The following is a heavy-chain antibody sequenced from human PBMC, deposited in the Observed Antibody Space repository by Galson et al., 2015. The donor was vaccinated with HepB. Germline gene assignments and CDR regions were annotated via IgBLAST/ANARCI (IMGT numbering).Heavy chain of an antibody. CDR3: ARTYNWNYYYYMDV. D-gene: IGHD1-20*01. CDR1: GGSISTYS. Sequence: ETLSLTCTVPGGSISTYSWGWIRQPAGKGLQWIGHFYTSGIADYNPSLKSRVTISMDTSKDQFSLRLDSLTAADTAVYHCARTYNWNYYYYMDVWGKGTAVTVSS. V-gene: IGHV4-4*07. J-gene: IGHJ6*03. CDR2: FYTSGIA.